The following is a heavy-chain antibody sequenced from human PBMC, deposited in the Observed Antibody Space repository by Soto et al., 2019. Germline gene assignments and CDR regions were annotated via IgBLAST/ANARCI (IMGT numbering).Heavy chain of an antibody. Sequence: QVQLVQSGAEEKKPGASVKVSCKASGYTFTSYAMHWVRQAPGQRLEWMGWINAGNGNTKYPQKFQGRVTITRDTAASTANMELSSLRSEDTAVYYCSRDPSYYGMDVWGQGTTVTVSS. V-gene: IGHV1-3*05. J-gene: IGHJ6*02. CDR3: SRDPSYYGMDV. CDR2: INAGNGNT. CDR1: GYTFTSYA.